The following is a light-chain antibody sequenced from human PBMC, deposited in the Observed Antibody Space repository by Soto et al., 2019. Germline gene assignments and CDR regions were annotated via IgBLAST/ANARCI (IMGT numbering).Light chain of an antibody. Sequence: IVMTQSPATLSVSPGERATLSCRAGQSVSSNLARSQQKPGQGPRLLIYGASTRATGIPARFSGSESGKECTLTICSLQCEDFAVYYWHQYNNWPPVTFGQWTKVEIK. CDR2: GAS. J-gene: IGKJ1*01. CDR3: HQYNNWPPVT. CDR1: QSVSSN. V-gene: IGKV3-15*01.